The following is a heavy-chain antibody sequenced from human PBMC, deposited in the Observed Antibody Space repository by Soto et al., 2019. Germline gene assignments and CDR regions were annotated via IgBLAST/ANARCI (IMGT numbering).Heavy chain of an antibody. D-gene: IGHD6-13*01. CDR1: GYTFTSYG. J-gene: IGHJ5*02. CDR2: INAANGDT. CDR3: VRRHVSATGIDWFDP. Sequence: ASVKVSCKASGYTFTSYGIHWVRQAPGQRLEWMGWINAANGDTKYSPKFQGRVTITRDTSASTAYMELSSLRSEDMAVYYCVRRHVSATGIDWFDPWGQGTLVTVSS. V-gene: IGHV1-3*01.